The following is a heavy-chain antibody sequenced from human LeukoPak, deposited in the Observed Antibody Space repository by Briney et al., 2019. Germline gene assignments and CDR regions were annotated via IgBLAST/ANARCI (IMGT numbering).Heavy chain of an antibody. J-gene: IGHJ4*02. CDR2: IIPIFGTA. D-gene: IGHD1-26*01. CDR1: GGTFSSYA. CDR3: ARGGGSGSYLPY. V-gene: IGHV1-69*05. Sequence: GASVKVSCKASGGTFSSYAISWVRQAPGQGLEWMGGIIPIFGTANYAQKFQGRVTITRNTSISTAYMELSSLRSEDTAVYYCARGGGSGSYLPYWGQGTLVTVSS.